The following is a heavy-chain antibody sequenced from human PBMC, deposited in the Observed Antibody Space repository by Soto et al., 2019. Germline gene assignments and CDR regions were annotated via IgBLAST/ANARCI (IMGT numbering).Heavy chain of an antibody. D-gene: IGHD3-3*01. CDR3: ARQTPITIFGVVXIGYYYMDV. CDR1: GYSFTSYW. Sequence: SLKISCKGSGYSFTSYWIGWVRQMPGKGLEWMGIIYPGDSDTRYSPSFQGQVTISADKSISTAYLQWSSLKASDTAMYYCARQTPITIFGVVXIGYYYMDVWGKGTTRTV. J-gene: IGHJ6*03. V-gene: IGHV5-51*01. CDR2: IYPGDSDT.